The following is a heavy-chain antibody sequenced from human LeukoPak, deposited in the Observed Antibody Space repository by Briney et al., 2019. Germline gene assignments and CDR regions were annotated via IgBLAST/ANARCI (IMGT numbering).Heavy chain of an antibody. CDR3: AKGYSSGWYDFDS. V-gene: IGHV3-23*01. D-gene: IGHD6-19*01. J-gene: IGHJ4*02. Sequence: GGSLRLSCAASGVTFIKFAMRWVRQAPGKGLDWVSTISGNGHNTYYADSVKGRFTISRDTSKNTLYLQMNSLRADDTAVYYCAKGYSSGWYDFDSWGQGTLVTVAS. CDR1: GVTFIKFA. CDR2: ISGNGHNT.